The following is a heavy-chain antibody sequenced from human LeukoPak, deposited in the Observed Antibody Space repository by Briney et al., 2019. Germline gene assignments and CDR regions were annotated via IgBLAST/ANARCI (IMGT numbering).Heavy chain of an antibody. CDR1: GGSFSGYY. J-gene: IGHJ4*02. CDR2: LNYSGST. CDR3: ARGPSPDSSSWYSFPSYFDY. D-gene: IGHD6-13*01. Sequence: SETLSLTCAVYGGSFSGYYWSWIRQPPGKGLEWIGELNYSGSTNYNQSLKSLVTISVDASKNQFSLKLSSVTAADTAVYYCARGPSPDSSSWYSFPSYFDYWGQGTLVTVSP. V-gene: IGHV4-34*01.